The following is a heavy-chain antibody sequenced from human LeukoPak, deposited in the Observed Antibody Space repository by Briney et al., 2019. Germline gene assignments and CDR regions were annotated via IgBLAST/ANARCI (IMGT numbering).Heavy chain of an antibody. D-gene: IGHD1-26*01. Sequence: GASVKVSCKASGGTFSSYAISWVRQAPGQGLEWMGGIIPIFGTANYAQKFQGRVTITADESTSTAYMELSSLRSEDKAVYYCARGRELHFDYWGQGTLVTVSS. CDR1: GGTFSSYA. CDR3: ARGRELHFDY. J-gene: IGHJ4*02. CDR2: IIPIFGTA. V-gene: IGHV1-69*13.